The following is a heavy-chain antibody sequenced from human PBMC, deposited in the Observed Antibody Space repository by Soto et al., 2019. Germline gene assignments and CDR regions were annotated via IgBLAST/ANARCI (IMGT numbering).Heavy chain of an antibody. CDR1: GGSISSSSYY. D-gene: IGHD3-9*01. CDR3: ARRRNYDILTGYPFDY. V-gene: IGHV4-39*01. Sequence: SETLSLTCTVSGGSISSSSYYWGWIRQPPGKGLEWIGSIYYSGSTYYNPSLKSRVTISVDTSKNQFSLKLSSVTAADTAVYYCARRRNYDILTGYPFDYWGQGTLVTVSS. CDR2: IYYSGST. J-gene: IGHJ4*02.